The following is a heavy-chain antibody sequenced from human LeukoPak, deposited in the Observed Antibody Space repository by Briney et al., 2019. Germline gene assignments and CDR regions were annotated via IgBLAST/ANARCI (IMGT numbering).Heavy chain of an antibody. J-gene: IGHJ4*02. Sequence: GGSLRLSRTASGFTFGDYAMSWIRRAPGKGLEWVGFIRSKAYGETADYAASVKGRFTISRDDSKAIAYLQMNSLKTEDTAVYHCTRDRGAYNLYDYWGQGTLVTVSS. D-gene: IGHD1-1*01. CDR1: GFTFGDYA. V-gene: IGHV3-49*03. CDR2: IRSKAYGETA. CDR3: TRDRGAYNLYDY.